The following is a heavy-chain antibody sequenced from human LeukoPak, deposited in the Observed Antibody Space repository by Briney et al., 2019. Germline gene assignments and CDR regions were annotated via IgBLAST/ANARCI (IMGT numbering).Heavy chain of an antibody. CDR2: ISGSGGST. CDR3: AKVHYYDSSGYYLPLFDY. Sequence: GGSLRLSCAASGFTVSSNYMSWVRQAPGKGLEWVSAISGSGGSTYYADSVKGRFTISRDNSKNTLYLQMNSLRAEDTAVYYCAKVHYYDSSGYYLPLFDYWGQGTLVTVSS. D-gene: IGHD3-22*01. J-gene: IGHJ4*02. CDR1: GFTVSSNY. V-gene: IGHV3-23*01.